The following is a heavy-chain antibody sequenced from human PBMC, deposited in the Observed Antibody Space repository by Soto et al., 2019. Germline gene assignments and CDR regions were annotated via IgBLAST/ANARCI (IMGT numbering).Heavy chain of an antibody. D-gene: IGHD6-6*01. CDR3: AKSRGSSSRAIDY. CDR1: GFTFSDYA. V-gene: IGHV3-23*01. J-gene: IGHJ4*02. Sequence: GGSLRLSCVASGFTFSDYAMSWVRQAPGKGLEWVSVISSSGGYTYYADSVKGRFTISRDNSKNTLYLQMNSLRAEDTALYYCAKSRGSSSRAIDYWGQGTLVTVSS. CDR2: ISSSGGYT.